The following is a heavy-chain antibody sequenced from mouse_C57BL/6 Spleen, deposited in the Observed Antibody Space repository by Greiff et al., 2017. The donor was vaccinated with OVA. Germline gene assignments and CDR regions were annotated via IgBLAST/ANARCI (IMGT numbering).Heavy chain of an antibody. D-gene: IGHD2-3*01. V-gene: IGHV1-19*01. Sequence: VQLQQSGPVLVKPGASVKMSCKASGYTFTDYYMNWVKQSHGKSLEWIGVINPYNGGTSYNQKFKGKATLTVDKSSSTAYMELNSLPSEDSAVYDCARGGYYVGDCDVWGTGTTVTVSS. CDR3: ARGGYYVGDCDV. CDR2: INPYNGGT. CDR1: GYTFTDYY. J-gene: IGHJ1*03.